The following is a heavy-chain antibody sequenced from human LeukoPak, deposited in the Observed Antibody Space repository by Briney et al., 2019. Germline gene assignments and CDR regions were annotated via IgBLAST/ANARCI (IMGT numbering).Heavy chain of an antibody. CDR2: IIPIFGTA. D-gene: IGHD2-2*01. CDR3: AIGCSSTSCYLGWFDP. J-gene: IGHJ5*02. CDR1: GGTFSSYA. V-gene: IGHV1-69*05. Sequence: SVKVSCKASGGTFSSYAISWVRQAPGQGLEWMGGIIPIFGTANYAQKFQGRVTITTDESTSTAYMELSSLRSEDTAVYYCAIGCSSTSCYLGWFDPWGQGTLVTVSS.